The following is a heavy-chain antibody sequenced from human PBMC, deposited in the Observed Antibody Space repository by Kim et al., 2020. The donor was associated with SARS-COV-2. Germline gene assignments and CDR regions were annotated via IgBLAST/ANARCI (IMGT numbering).Heavy chain of an antibody. V-gene: IGHV3-9*01. D-gene: IGHD6-6*01. CDR3: AKAFESGRSSPWGYYYYYMDV. CDR2: ISWNSGSI. CDR1: GFTFGDYA. J-gene: IGHJ6*03. Sequence: GGSLRLSCAASGFTFGDYAMHWVRQAPGKGLEWVSGISWNSGSIGYADSVKGRFTISRDNAKNSLYLQMNSLRAEDTALYYCAKAFESGRSSPWGYYYYYMDVWGKGTTVTVSS.